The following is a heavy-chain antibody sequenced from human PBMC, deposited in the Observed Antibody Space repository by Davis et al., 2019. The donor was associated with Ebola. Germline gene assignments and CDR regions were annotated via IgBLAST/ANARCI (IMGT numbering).Heavy chain of an antibody. CDR1: GGSFSGYY. CDR3: ARDLQQLPPDY. V-gene: IGHV4-34*01. Sequence: PSETLSLTCAVYGGSFSGYYWSWIRQPPGKGLEWIGEINHSGSTNYNPSLKSRVTISVDTSKNQFSLKLSSVTAADTAVYYCARDLQQLPPDYWGQGTLVTVSS. CDR2: INHSGST. D-gene: IGHD6-13*01. J-gene: IGHJ4*02.